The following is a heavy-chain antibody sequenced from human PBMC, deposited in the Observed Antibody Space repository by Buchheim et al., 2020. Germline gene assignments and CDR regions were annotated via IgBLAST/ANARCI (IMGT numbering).Heavy chain of an antibody. V-gene: IGHV4-30-2*01. D-gene: IGHD3-22*01. CDR1: GDSISSGGYF. CDR2: MYQTGST. CDR3: ARGSLNYFDTSGLRGAWFDP. Sequence: QLQLQESGSGLVKPSQTLSLTCAVSGDSISSGGYFWSWIRQPPGKGLEWIGYMYQTGSTYYNPSLKSRVTISVDRSKNQFSLQLTSVTAADTAVYYCARGSLNYFDTSGLRGAWFDPWGQGTL. J-gene: IGHJ5*02.